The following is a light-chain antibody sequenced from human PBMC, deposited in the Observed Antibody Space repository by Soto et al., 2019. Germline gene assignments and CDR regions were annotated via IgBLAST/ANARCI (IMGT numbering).Light chain of an antibody. J-gene: IGKJ3*01. CDR3: QQANSFPFT. Sequence: DIQMTQSPSSVYASVGARVTITCRARQGISTWLTWYQQKPGKAPNLLIYGISSLQSGVPSRFSGSGSGTDFTLTISSLQPEDSATYFCQQANSFPFTFGPGTKVEIK. V-gene: IGKV1-12*01. CDR1: QGISTW. CDR2: GIS.